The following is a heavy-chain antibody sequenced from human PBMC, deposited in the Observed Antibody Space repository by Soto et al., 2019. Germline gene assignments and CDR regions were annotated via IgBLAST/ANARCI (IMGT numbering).Heavy chain of an antibody. V-gene: IGHV3-23*01. D-gene: IGHD3-9*01. Sequence: GGSLRLSFAASGFTFSGYAMSWVRKAPGKGLEGVSAISGSGGSTYYADSVKGRFTISRDNSKNTLYLQMNSLRAEDTAVYYCAKAEGGYDILTGYYDHYYYYGMDVWGQGTTVTVSS. CDR2: ISGSGGST. J-gene: IGHJ6*02. CDR1: GFTFSGYA. CDR3: AKAEGGYDILTGYYDHYYYYGMDV.